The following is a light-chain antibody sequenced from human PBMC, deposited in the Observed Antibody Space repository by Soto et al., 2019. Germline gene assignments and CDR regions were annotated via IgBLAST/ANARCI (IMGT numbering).Light chain of an antibody. CDR2: RAS. CDR1: QSMSAN. Sequence: EVLMTQSPDTLYLSPGERVTLSFRASQSMSANLAWYQQKPVQGPRLLVYRASTRTLGIPARFSGSEYGTEFTITISSLQSEDFAVYYCQQYNIWPLTFGQGTRLHIK. CDR3: QQYNIWPLT. V-gene: IGKV3-15*01. J-gene: IGKJ5*01.